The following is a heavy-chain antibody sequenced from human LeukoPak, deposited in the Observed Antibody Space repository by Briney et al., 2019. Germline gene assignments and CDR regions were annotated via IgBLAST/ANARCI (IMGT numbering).Heavy chain of an antibody. D-gene: IGHD4-11*01. CDR3: AGMTTVTTSVPDAFDI. Sequence: SETLSLTCAVYGGSFSGYYWSWIRPPPGKGLEWIGEINHSGSTNYNPSLKSRVTISVDTSKNQFSLKLSSVTAADTAVYYCAGMTTVTTSVPDAFDIWGQGTMVTVSS. CDR1: GGSFSGYY. J-gene: IGHJ3*02. CDR2: INHSGST. V-gene: IGHV4-34*01.